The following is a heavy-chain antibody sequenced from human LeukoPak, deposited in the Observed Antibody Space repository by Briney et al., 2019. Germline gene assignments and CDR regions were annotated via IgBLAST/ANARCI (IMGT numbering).Heavy chain of an antibody. J-gene: IGHJ5*02. V-gene: IGHV3-7*01. Sequence: PGGTLRLSCAASGFTFSSYGMSWVRQAPGKGLEWVANIKQDGSEKYYVDSVKGRFTISRDNAKNSLYLQMNSLRAEDTAVYYCARGRIQLWSWGQGTLVTVSS. CDR2: IKQDGSEK. D-gene: IGHD5-18*01. CDR1: GFTFSSYG. CDR3: ARGRIQLWS.